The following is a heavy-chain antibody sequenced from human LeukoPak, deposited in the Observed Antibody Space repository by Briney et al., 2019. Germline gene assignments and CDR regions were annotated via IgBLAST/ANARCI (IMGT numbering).Heavy chain of an antibody. V-gene: IGHV1-24*01. J-gene: IGHJ5*02. Sequence: GASVKVSCKVSGYTLTELSMHWVRQAPGKGLEWMGGFDPEDGETIYAQKFQGRVTMTEDTSTDTAYMEPSSLRPEDTAVYYCATVRRDFWSGYAWFDPWGQGTLVTVSS. CDR2: FDPEDGET. D-gene: IGHD3-3*01. CDR3: ATVRRDFWSGYAWFDP. CDR1: GYTLTELS.